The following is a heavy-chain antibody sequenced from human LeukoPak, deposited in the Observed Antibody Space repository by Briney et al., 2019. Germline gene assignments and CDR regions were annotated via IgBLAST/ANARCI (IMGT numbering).Heavy chain of an antibody. CDR2: INQDGSEK. Sequence: GGSLRLSCAASGFIFSSYWMTWVRQAPGKGLEWVADINQDGSEKYYVDSLKGRFTISRDNAKNSLYLQMNSLRADDTAVYYCARDWMVVATFEIQGPADYWGQGTLVTVSS. D-gene: IGHD2-15*01. J-gene: IGHJ4*02. CDR3: ARDWMVVATFEIQGPADY. CDR1: GFIFSSYW. V-gene: IGHV3-7*01.